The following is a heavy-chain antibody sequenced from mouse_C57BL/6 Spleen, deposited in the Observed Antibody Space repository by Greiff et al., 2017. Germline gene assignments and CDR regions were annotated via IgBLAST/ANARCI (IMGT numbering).Heavy chain of an antibody. V-gene: IGHV1-62-2*01. CDR2: FYPGSGSI. D-gene: IGHD2-1*01. Sequence: QVQLKESGAELVKPGASVKLSCKASGYTFTEYTIHWVKQRSGQGLEWIGWFYPGSGSIKYNEKFKDKATLTADKSSSTVYMELSRLTSEDSAVYFCARLPYGNLRGYYFDYWGQGTTLTVSS. CDR1: GYTFTEYT. J-gene: IGHJ2*01. CDR3: ARLPYGNLRGYYFDY.